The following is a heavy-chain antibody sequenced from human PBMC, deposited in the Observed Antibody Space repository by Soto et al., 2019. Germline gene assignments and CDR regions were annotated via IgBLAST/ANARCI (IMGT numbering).Heavy chain of an antibody. CDR1: GGSISSGGYY. Sequence: SEPLSLTCTVSGGSISSGGYYWSWIRQHPGKGLEWIGYIYYSGSTYYNPSLKSRVTISVDTSKNQFSLKLSSVTAADTAVYYCAAAVTYYYYYMDVWGKGTTVTVSS. CDR2: IYYSGST. D-gene: IGHD4-17*01. J-gene: IGHJ6*03. V-gene: IGHV4-31*03. CDR3: AAAVTYYYYYMDV.